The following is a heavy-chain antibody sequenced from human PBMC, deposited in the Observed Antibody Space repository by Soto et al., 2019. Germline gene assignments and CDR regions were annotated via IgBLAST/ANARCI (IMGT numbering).Heavy chain of an antibody. CDR3: ARVPSSAVAGLNWFDP. D-gene: IGHD6-19*01. J-gene: IGHJ5*02. V-gene: IGHV1-18*01. Sequence: GASVKVSCKASGYTFTSYGISWVRQAPGQGLEKKEWISAYNGNTNYAQKLQGRVTMTTDTSTSTAYMELRSLRSDDTTLFFCARVPSSAVAGLNWFDPWGQGTLVTVSS. CDR2: ISAYNGNT. CDR1: GYTFTSYG.